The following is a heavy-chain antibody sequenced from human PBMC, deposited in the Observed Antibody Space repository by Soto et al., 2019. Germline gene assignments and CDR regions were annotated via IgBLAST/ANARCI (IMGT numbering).Heavy chain of an antibody. CDR3: ARPDPDSSGSPRL. CDR2: IYYSGST. V-gene: IGHV4-31*03. CDR1: GGSISSGGYY. Sequence: SETLSLTCTVSGGSISSGGYYWSWIRQHPGKGLEWIGYIYYSGSTYYNPSLKSRVTISVDTSKNQFSLKLSSVTAADTAVYYCARPDPDSSGSPRLWGQGTRVTVSS. D-gene: IGHD3-22*01. J-gene: IGHJ4*02.